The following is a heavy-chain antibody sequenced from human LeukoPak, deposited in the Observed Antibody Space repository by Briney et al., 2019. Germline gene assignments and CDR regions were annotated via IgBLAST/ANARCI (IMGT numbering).Heavy chain of an antibody. Sequence: GGSLRLSCAGSGFNFIDNSMHWVRQAPGRGLEWVSSISSSKTYIYYRDSVKGRFTISRDNAKNSLFLQMNSLRVEDTAVYFCARGYCSGSSCYMFDSWGQGTRVIVSS. J-gene: IGHJ4*02. V-gene: IGHV3-21*01. CDR3: ARGYCSGSSCYMFDS. CDR2: ISSSKTYI. D-gene: IGHD2-15*01. CDR1: GFNFIDNS.